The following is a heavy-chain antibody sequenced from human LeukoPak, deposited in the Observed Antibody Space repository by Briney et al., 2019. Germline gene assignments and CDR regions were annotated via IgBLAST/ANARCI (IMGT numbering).Heavy chain of an antibody. V-gene: IGHV4-39*01. D-gene: IGHD6-13*01. CDR2: IYYDGST. CDR1: GGSISTTSSY. J-gene: IGHJ4*02. Sequence: PSETLSHTCTVSGGSISTTSSYWGWVRQPPGKGLEWIGSIYYDGSTHYNPSLKSRVTTSVDTSKNQFSLKLSSVTAADTAVYYCARRGGTAAGNCFDYWGQGTLVTVSS. CDR3: ARRGGTAAGNCFDY.